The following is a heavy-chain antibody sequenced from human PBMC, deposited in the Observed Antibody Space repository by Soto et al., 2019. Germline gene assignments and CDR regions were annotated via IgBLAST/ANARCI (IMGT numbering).Heavy chain of an antibody. D-gene: IGHD3-10*01. CDR3: ARVWYDGNSGAFDI. Sequence: QGQLVQSVGEVKKPGASLKVSCKASGYNFILHGISWVRQAPGQGLDWMGWISAYNGNTNYAQNFQDRVTMTTDPSTSTVNMELRSLRSDDTAVYYCARVWYDGNSGAFDIWGQGTKVTVSS. J-gene: IGHJ3*02. V-gene: IGHV1-18*01. CDR2: ISAYNGNT. CDR1: GYNFILHG.